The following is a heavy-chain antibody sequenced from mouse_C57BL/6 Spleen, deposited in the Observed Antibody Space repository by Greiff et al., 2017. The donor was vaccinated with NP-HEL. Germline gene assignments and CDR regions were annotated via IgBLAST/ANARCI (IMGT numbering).Heavy chain of an antibody. Sequence: LEESGPELVKPGASVKISCKASGYSFTDYNMNWVKQSNGKSLEWIGVINPNYGTTSYNQKFKGKATLTVDQSSSTAYMQLNSLTSEDSAVYYCASKNYGSRESGFAYWGQGTLVTVSA. D-gene: IGHD1-1*01. CDR1: GYSFTDYN. V-gene: IGHV1-39*01. CDR3: ASKNYGSRESGFAY. J-gene: IGHJ3*01. CDR2: INPNYGTT.